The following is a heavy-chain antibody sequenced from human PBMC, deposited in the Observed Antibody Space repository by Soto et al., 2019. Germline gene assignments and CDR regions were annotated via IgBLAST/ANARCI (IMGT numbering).Heavy chain of an antibody. CDR2: IIKDGIGK. CDR1: GFTFSNYW. CDR3: ARDWGGLGY. V-gene: IGHV3-7*03. D-gene: IGHD3-10*01. Sequence: EVQLVESGGGLVQPGGSLRLSCAASGFTFSNYWMTWVRQAPGKGLEWVANIIKDGIGKSYVDSVKGRFTISRGNAKNSLYLEMNSLRVEDTAVYYCARDWGGLGYWGQGTLVTVSS. J-gene: IGHJ4*02.